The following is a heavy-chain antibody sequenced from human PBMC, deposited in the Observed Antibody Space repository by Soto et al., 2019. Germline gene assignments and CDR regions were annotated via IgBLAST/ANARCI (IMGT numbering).Heavy chain of an antibody. Sequence: SETLSLTCTVSGDSISSYYWSWIRQTPGEGLEWIGYMDYSGNSDYNPSLKSRVTISVDTSRNQFSLRLSSVTAADMAVYYCARARVTIFGVVRLSHFDYWGQGAQVTVSS. D-gene: IGHD3-3*01. CDR2: MDYSGNS. CDR3: ARARVTIFGVVRLSHFDY. V-gene: IGHV4-59*08. CDR1: GDSISSYY. J-gene: IGHJ4*02.